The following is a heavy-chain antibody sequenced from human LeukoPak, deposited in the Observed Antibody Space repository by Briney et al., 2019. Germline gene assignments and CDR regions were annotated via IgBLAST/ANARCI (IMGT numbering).Heavy chain of an antibody. CDR1: GYTFINNW. J-gene: IGHJ5*02. D-gene: IGHD1-1*01. CDR3: VRGTNDDWFDP. V-gene: IGHV1-2*02. Sequence: ASVKVSCKASGYTFINNWMHWVRQAPGQGLEWMGWINPNTGDTNYAQKFHDRVTMTRDTSISTAYMELRRLRSDDTAVYYCVRGTNDDWFDPWGQGTLVTVSS. CDR2: INPNTGDT.